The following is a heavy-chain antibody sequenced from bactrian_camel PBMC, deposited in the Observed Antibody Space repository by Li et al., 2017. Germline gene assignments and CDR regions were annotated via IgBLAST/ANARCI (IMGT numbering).Heavy chain of an antibody. Sequence: HVQLVESGGGSVQAGGSLRLSCASSGSIYDTMCMGWVRQAPGMEREAVAAISIRGGLHGGTTYYADSVKGRYTISEDNAKNILYLQMNSLQPEDTGMYYCAARQPCRVWLGYEDPGEYNIWGQGTQVTVS. J-gene: IGHJ4*01. D-gene: IGHD5*01. V-gene: IGHV3S54*01. CDR1: GSIYDTMC. CDR2: ISIRGGLHGGTT. CDR3: AARQPCRVWLGYEDPGEYNI.